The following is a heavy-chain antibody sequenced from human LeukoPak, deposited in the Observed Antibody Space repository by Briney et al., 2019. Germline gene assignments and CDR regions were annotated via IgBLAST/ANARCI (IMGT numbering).Heavy chain of an antibody. V-gene: IGHV3-23*01. CDR1: GFTFSSYA. Sequence: HPGGSLRLSCAASGFTFSSYAMSWVRQAPGKGLEWVSAISGSGGSTYYADSVKGRFTISRDDSKNTLYLQMNSLRAEDTAVYYCAKGTSLWPGTLYFDYWGQGTLVTVSS. CDR2: ISGSGGST. CDR3: AKGTSLWPGTLYFDY. D-gene: IGHD3-10*01. J-gene: IGHJ4*02.